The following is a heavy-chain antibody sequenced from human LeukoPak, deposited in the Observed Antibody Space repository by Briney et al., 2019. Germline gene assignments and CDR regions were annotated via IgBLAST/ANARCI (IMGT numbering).Heavy chain of an antibody. V-gene: IGHV3-30*02. Sequence: GGSLRLSCAASGFTSSSYGMHWVRQAPGKGLEWVAFIRYDGSNKYYADSVKGRFTISRDNSKNTLYLQMNSLRAEDTAVYYCAKVSGFERFLEWFSSAFDYWGQGTLVTVSS. J-gene: IGHJ4*02. CDR3: AKVSGFERFLEWFSSAFDY. CDR2: IRYDGSNK. D-gene: IGHD3-3*01. CDR1: GFTSSSYG.